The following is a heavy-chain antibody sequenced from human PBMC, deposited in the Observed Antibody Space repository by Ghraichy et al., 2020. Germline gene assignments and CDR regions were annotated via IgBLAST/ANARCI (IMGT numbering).Heavy chain of an antibody. V-gene: IGHV3-21*01. CDR1: GFTFSSYS. Sequence: GGSLRLSCAASGFTFSSYSMNWVRQAPGKGLEWVSSISSSSSYIYYADSVKGRFTISRDNAKNSLYLQMNSLRAEDTAVYYCARDEGSSWSHDAFDIWGQGTMVTVSS. CDR3: ARDEGSSWSHDAFDI. D-gene: IGHD6-13*01. J-gene: IGHJ3*02. CDR2: ISSSSSYI.